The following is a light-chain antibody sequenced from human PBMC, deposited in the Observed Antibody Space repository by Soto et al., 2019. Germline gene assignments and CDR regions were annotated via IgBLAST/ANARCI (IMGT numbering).Light chain of an antibody. CDR2: AAS. J-gene: IGKJ1*01. V-gene: IGKV1-9*01. Sequence: GDRVTIPCRASQGISSYLAWYQQKPGKAPKLLIYAASTLQSGVPSRFSGSGSGTEFTLTISSLQPEDFATYYCQQLWTFGQGTKVEIK. CDR3: QQLWT. CDR1: QGISSY.